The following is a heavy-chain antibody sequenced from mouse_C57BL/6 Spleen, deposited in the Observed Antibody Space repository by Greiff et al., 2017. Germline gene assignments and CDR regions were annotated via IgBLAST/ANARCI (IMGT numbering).Heavy chain of an antibody. Sequence: EVKLVESGEGLVKPGGSLKLSCAASGFTFSSYAMSWVRQTPEKRLAWVAYISRGGDYVYYADPVTGRFPISSDKARNTLYLQMSSLKSEDTAMYYGTREGTTVVAPYWYFDVWGTGTTVTVAS. V-gene: IGHV5-9-1*02. CDR2: ISRGGDYV. CDR1: GFTFSSYA. CDR3: TREGTTVVAPYWYFDV. D-gene: IGHD1-1*01. J-gene: IGHJ1*03.